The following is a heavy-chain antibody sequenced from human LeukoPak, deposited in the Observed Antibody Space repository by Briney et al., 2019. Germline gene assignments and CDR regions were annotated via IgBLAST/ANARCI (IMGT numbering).Heavy chain of an antibody. CDR2: IKSKTDGGTT. V-gene: IGHV3-15*01. CDR3: TTEPSGWYWFDP. J-gene: IGHJ5*02. Sequence: GGSLRLSCAASGFTFSNAWMSWGRQAPGKGLEWVGRIKSKTDGGTTDYAAPVKGRFTISRDDSKNTLYLQMNSLKTEDTAVYYCTTEPSGWYWFDPWGQGTLVTVSS. D-gene: IGHD6-19*01. CDR1: GFTFSNAW.